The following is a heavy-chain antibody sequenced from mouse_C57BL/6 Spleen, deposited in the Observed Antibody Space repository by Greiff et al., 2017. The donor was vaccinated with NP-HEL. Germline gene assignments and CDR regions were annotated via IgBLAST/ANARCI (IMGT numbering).Heavy chain of an antibody. CDR2: IYPGDGDT. CDR3: ARSLTGGGYFDY. J-gene: IGHJ2*01. V-gene: IGHV1-80*01. D-gene: IGHD4-1*01. Sequence: VQLQQSGAELVKPGASVKISCKASGYVFSSYWMNWVKQRPGKGLEWIGQIYPGDGDTNYNGKFKGKATLTVDKSSSTAYMQLSSLTSEDSAVCICARSLTGGGYFDYWGQGTTLTVSS. CDR1: GYVFSSYW.